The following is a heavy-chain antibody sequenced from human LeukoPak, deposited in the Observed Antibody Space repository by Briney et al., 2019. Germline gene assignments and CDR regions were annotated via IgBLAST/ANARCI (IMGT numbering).Heavy chain of an antibody. CDR1: GGSISSYY. Sequence: SETLPLTCTVSGGSISSYYWSWIRQPPGKGLEWIGYIYYSGSTNYNPSLKSRVTISVDTSKNQFSLKLSSVTAADTAVYYCARGLPQLYNWFDPWGQGTLVTVSS. J-gene: IGHJ5*02. V-gene: IGHV4-59*08. CDR3: ARGLPQLYNWFDP. D-gene: IGHD4-17*01. CDR2: IYYSGST.